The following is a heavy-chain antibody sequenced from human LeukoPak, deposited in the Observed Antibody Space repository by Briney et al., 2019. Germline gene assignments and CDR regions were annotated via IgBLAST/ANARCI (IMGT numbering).Heavy chain of an antibody. D-gene: IGHD3-22*01. J-gene: IGHJ4*02. CDR1: GFTFSTYS. CDR3: ARDLKYYYDNLGYYSDYYFDY. Sequence: GGSLRLSCAASGFTFSTYSMNWVRQAPGKGLEWVSSISSSGNYIYYAKSVKGRLTISRHVAKNSLFLQMNNLRAEDTAVYYCARDLKYYYDNLGYYSDYYFDYWGQGTLVTVSS. V-gene: IGHV3-21*01. CDR2: ISSSGNYI.